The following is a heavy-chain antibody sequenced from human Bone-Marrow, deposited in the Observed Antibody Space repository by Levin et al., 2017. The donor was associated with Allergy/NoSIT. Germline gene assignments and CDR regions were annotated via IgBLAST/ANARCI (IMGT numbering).Heavy chain of an antibody. CDR1: GGSISSSSHH. D-gene: IGHD6-6*01. CDR2: IYYTGTT. J-gene: IGHJ4*02. Sequence: SETLSLTCTVSGGSISSSSHHWGWVRQPPGKGLEWIGSIYYTGTTFYRPSLRGRVTISVDTSKNQFSLKLTSVTAADTAMYYCAGEYSSSSAYWGQGTLVTVSS. CDR3: AGEYSSSSAY. V-gene: IGHV4-39*07.